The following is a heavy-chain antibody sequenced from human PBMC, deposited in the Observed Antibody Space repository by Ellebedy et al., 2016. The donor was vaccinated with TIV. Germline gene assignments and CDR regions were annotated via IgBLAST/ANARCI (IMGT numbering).Heavy chain of an antibody. CDR1: GFTFSSYG. CDR3: ATHYYDTNGSPTFGGY. Sequence: GESLKISCAASGFTFSSYGMLWVRQAPGKGLEWVAGTSYDGGTKFYADSVKGRFTISRDNSKNTLYLQMNSLRTEDTAVYYCATHYYDTNGSPTFGGYWGQGTLVTVSS. D-gene: IGHD3-22*01. J-gene: IGHJ4*02. V-gene: IGHV3-30*03. CDR2: TSYDGGTK.